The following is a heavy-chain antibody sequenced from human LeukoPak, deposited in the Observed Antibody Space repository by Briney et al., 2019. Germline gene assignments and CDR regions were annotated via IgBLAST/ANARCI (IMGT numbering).Heavy chain of an antibody. J-gene: IGHJ5*02. CDR2: IYHSGST. Sequence: NASQTLSLTCAVSGGSISSGGYSWSWIRQPPGKGLEWIGYIYHSGSTYYNLSLKSRVTISVDRSKNQFSLKLSSVTAADTAVYYCARDRVFFYGDYGWFDPWGQGTLVTVSS. CDR1: GGSISSGGYS. D-gene: IGHD4-17*01. CDR3: ARDRVFFYGDYGWFDP. V-gene: IGHV4-30-2*01.